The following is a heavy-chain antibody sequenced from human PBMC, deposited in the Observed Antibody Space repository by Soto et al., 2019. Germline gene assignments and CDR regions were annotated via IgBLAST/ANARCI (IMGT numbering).Heavy chain of an antibody. D-gene: IGHD6-19*01. CDR1: GFTFSSYA. V-gene: IGHV3-30-3*01. CDR2: ISYDGSNK. J-gene: IGHJ4*02. CDR3: ARDLEYSSGWPGFDY. Sequence: GGSMRLSCAASGFTFSSYAVHWARQAQSKGQEWVAVISYDGSNKYYADSVKGRFTISRDNSKNTLYLQMNSLRAEYMAVYYCARDLEYSSGWPGFDYWGQGTLVTVSS.